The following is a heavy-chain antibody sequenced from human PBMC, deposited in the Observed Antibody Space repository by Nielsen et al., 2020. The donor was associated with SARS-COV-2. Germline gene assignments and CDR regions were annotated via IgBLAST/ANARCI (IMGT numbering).Heavy chain of an antibody. Sequence: SETLSLTCVISGDSVSSSSVAWNWIRQSPSRGLEWLGRIYYRSKWFYEYATFVRSRITIDPDTSKNHFSLHLTSVTSEDTAMYYCTRDPGYYHGMDVWGQGTTVTVSS. CDR2: IYYRSKWFY. V-gene: IGHV6-1*01. J-gene: IGHJ6*02. CDR1: GDSVSSSSVA. CDR3: TRDPGYYHGMDV.